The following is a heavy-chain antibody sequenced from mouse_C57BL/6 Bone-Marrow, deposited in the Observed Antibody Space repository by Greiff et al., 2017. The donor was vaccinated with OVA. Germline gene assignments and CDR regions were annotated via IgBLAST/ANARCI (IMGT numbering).Heavy chain of an antibody. CDR1: GYTFTSYG. CDR2: IYPRSGNT. V-gene: IGHV1-81*01. CDR3: ARGDGYPWFAY. D-gene: IGHD2-3*01. J-gene: IGHJ3*01. Sequence: QVQLQQSGAELVRPGASVKLSCKASGYTFTSYGISWVKQRTGQGLEWIGEIYPRSGNTYYNEKFKGKATLTADKSSSTAYMGLRSLTSEDSAVYFCARGDGYPWFAYWGQGTLVTVSA.